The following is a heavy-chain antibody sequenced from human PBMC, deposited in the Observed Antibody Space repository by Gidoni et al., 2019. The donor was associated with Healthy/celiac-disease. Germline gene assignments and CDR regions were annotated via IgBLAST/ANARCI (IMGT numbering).Heavy chain of an antibody. CDR3: ARDTVEWAASNFYYYYGMDV. J-gene: IGHJ6*02. Sequence: QVQLVESGGGVVQPGRSLRLSCAASGFTFSSYGMHWVRQAPGKGLEWVAVIWYDGSNKYYADSVKGRFTISRDNSKNTLYLQMNSLRAEDTAVYYCARDTVEWAASNFYYYYGMDVWGQGTTVTVSS. V-gene: IGHV3-33*01. D-gene: IGHD4-4*01. CDR1: GFTFSSYG. CDR2: IWYDGSNK.